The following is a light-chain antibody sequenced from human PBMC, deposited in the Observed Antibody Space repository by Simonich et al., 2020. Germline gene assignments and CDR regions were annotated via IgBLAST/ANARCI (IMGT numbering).Light chain of an antibody. CDR2: STS. CDR3: LLYYGGAWV. J-gene: IGLJ3*02. CDR1: PGAVTSGYY. V-gene: IGLV7-43*01. Sequence: QPVVTQEPSLTVSPGGTVTLPCASSPGAVTSGYYPNWFQQKPGQAPSALIYSTSNKPSWTPDRFSGSHLGGKAALTLSGVQPEDEAEYYCLLYYGGAWVFGGGTKLTVL.